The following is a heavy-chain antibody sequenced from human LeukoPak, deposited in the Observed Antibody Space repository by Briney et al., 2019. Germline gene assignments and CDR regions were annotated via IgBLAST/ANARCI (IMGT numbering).Heavy chain of an antibody. D-gene: IGHD2-2*01. CDR2: IYNSGST. Sequence: PSETLSLTCTVSGGSISSYYLSWIRRPDGKGLEWIGRIYNSGSTNYNPSLKSRVTMSVDTSKNQFSLKLSSVTAADTAVYYCARGGYCSSTSCFLKLTYFYYWGQGTLVTVSS. CDR3: ARGGYCSSTSCFLKLTYFYY. V-gene: IGHV4-4*07. J-gene: IGHJ4*02. CDR1: GGSISSYY.